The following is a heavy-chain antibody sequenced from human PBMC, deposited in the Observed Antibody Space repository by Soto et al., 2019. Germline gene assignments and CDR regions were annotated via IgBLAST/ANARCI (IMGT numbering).Heavy chain of an antibody. CDR2: ISSSSTYI. J-gene: IGHJ4*02. CDR1: GLTFTTYS. Sequence: GGSLRLSCEASGLTFTTYSLNWVRQVPGKGLEWVSSISSSSTYIYCSDSVRGRFTISRDNAKNSLYLQMNSLRAEDTAVYYCARDPGSRGNYYFDFWGQGTLVTVSS. CDR3: ARDPGSRGNYYFDF. V-gene: IGHV3-21*01. D-gene: IGHD6-13*01.